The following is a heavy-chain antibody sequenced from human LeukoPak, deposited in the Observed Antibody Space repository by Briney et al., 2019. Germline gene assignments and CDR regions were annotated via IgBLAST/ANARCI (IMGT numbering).Heavy chain of an antibody. CDR2: IYYSGST. V-gene: IGHV4-59*01. J-gene: IGHJ6*03. CDR1: GGSISSYY. Sequence: SETLSLTCTVSGGSISSYYWSWIRQPPGKGLEWIGYIYYSGSTNYNPSLKSRVTISVDTSKNQFSLKLSSVTAADTAVYYCARSGGSGSYYFGSYYYYYMDVWGKGTTVTVSS. D-gene: IGHD3-10*01. CDR3: ARSGGSGSYYFGSYYYYYMDV.